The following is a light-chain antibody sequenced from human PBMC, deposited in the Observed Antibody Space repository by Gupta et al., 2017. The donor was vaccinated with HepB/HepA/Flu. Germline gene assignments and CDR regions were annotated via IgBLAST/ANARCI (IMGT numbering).Light chain of an antibody. CDR2: DVS. CDR1: SSDVGGYNY. J-gene: IGLJ2*01. V-gene: IGLV2-14*01. Sequence: QSALTQPASVSGAPGQSITISCTGTSSDVGGYNYVSWYQQHPGKAPKLMSYDVSNRPSGVSNRFSGSKPGNTASLTISGLQAEDEADDYCSSYTSSSTYVVFGGGTKLTVL. CDR3: SSYTSSSTYVV.